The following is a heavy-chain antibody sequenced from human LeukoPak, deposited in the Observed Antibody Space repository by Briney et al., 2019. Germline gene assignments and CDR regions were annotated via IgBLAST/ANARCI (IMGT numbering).Heavy chain of an antibody. CDR2: ISGSGGST. J-gene: IGHJ4*02. D-gene: IGHD3-10*01. V-gene: IGHV3-23*01. Sequence: PGGSLRLSCAASGFTFSNSDMNWVRQIPKKGLEWVSGISGSGGSTYYADSVKGRFTISRDNSKNTLYLQMNSLRVEDTAVYSCARRASYYGSGNYYDYWGQGTLVTVSS. CDR1: GFTFSNSD. CDR3: ARRASYYGSGNYYDY.